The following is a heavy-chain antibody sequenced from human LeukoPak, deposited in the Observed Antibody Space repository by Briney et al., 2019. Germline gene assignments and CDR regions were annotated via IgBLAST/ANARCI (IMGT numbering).Heavy chain of an antibody. CDR1: GFTFSSSW. Sequence: PGGSLRLSCAASGFTFSSSWMGWARQAPGKGLEWVANIKEDGSWKHYAVSVQGRFTISRDNAKNSLYLQMNSLRAEDTGVYYCARGRGWYHADSWGQGTLVTVSS. J-gene: IGHJ4*02. CDR2: IKEDGSWK. V-gene: IGHV3-7*04. D-gene: IGHD6-19*01. CDR3: ARGRGWYHADS.